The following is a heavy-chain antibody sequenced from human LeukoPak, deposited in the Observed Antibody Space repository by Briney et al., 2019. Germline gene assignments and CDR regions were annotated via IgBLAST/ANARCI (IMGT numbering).Heavy chain of an antibody. CDR1: GFTFSSYA. D-gene: IGHD3-22*01. Sequence: PGGSLRLSCAASGFTFSSYAMHWVRQAPGKGLEWVSAVSGSGGSTYYADSVKGRFTISRDNSKNTLYLQMNSLRAEDTALYYCAKGPSLIVGLFDIWGQGTMVTVSS. CDR3: AKGPSLIVGLFDI. J-gene: IGHJ3*02. V-gene: IGHV3-23*01. CDR2: VSGSGGST.